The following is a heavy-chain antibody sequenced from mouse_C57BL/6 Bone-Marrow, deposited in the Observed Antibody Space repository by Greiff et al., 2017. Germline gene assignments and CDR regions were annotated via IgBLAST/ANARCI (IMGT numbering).Heavy chain of an antibody. D-gene: IGHD2-4*01. CDR3: AREDEYDEGLAY. Sequence: EVQRVESGGGLVKPGGSLKLSCAASGFTFSSYAMSWVRQTPEKRLEWVATISDGGSYTYYPDNVKGRFTISRDNAKNNLYLQMSHLKSEDTAMYYCAREDEYDEGLAYWGQGTLVTVSA. CDR2: ISDGGSYT. CDR1: GFTFSSYA. V-gene: IGHV5-4*01. J-gene: IGHJ3*01.